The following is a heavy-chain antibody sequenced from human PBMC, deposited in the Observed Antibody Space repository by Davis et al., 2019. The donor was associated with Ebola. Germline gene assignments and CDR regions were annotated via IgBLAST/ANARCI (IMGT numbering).Heavy chain of an antibody. CDR3: ARGALGVTPRKRDCHFDY. Sequence: GESLKISCKGSGYSFTSYWIGWVRQMPGKGLEWMGIIYPGDSGTRYSPSFQGQVTMSADKSISTAYLQWRSLKASDTAMYYCARGALGVTPRKRDCHFDYWGQGTVVTVSS. CDR1: GYSFTSYW. CDR2: IYPGDSGT. D-gene: IGHD2-21*02. J-gene: IGHJ4*02. V-gene: IGHV5-51*01.